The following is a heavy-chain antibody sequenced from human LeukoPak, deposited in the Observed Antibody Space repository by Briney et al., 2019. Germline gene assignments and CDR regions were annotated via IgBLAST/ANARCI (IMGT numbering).Heavy chain of an antibody. Sequence: SETLSFTSAVGGCFISYYYRRRIRQPPGKGLEWIGEINHSGTTNYSPSLKSRVSISVDTSKNQFSLKLNCVTAADTAVYYCASHYSYRSYRYTGAFDSWGQGMLVNVSS. CDR2: INHSGTT. CDR3: ASHYSYRSYRYTGAFDS. CDR1: GCFISYYY. D-gene: IGHD3-16*02. V-gene: IGHV4-34*01. J-gene: IGHJ4*02.